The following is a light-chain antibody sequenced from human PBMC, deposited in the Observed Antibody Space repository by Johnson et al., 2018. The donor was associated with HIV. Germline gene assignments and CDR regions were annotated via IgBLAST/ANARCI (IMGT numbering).Light chain of an antibody. V-gene: IGLV1-51*01. J-gene: IGLJ1*01. CDR1: SSNIGNNF. CDR3: GTWDNSLSAGV. Sequence: QSVLTQPPSVSAAPGQKVTVSRSGSSSNIGNNFVSWYQQVPGTAPKLLIYDTDKRPSGIPDRFSGSKSGTSATLGISGLQTGDEADYYCGTWDNSLSAGVFGSGTKVTVL. CDR2: DTD.